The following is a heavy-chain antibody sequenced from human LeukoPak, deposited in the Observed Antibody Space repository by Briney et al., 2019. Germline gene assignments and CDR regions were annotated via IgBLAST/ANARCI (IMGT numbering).Heavy chain of an antibody. CDR2: IRGSGGST. D-gene: IGHD6-6*01. J-gene: IGHJ4*02. CDR1: GFTFSSYA. CDR3: AKAKYSSSSDLLDY. V-gene: IGHV3-23*01. Sequence: GGSLRLSCAASGFTFSSYAMSWVRQAPGKGLEWVSTIRGSGGSTYYADSVKGRFTISRDISKNTLFLQMNSLRADDTAVYYCAKAKYSSSSDLLDYWGQGTLVTVSS.